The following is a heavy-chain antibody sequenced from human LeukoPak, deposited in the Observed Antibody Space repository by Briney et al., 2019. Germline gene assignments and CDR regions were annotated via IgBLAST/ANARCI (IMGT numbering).Heavy chain of an antibody. J-gene: IGHJ4*02. CDR3: TRDTDYGSATNYFDS. V-gene: IGHV3-43*01. CDR1: GFTFDDNA. CDR2: ISWEGDTT. D-gene: IGHD3-10*01. Sequence: GGSLRLSCAASGFTFDDNAMHWVRQAPGKGLEWIALISWEGDTTYYADSVSGRFTISRDNSKNSLYLQMNSLRTEDIAFYYCTRDTDYGSATNYFDSWGQGTLVSVSS.